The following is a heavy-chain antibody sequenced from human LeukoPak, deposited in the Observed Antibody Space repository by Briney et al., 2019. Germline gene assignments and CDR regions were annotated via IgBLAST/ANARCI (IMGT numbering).Heavy chain of an antibody. Sequence: ASVKVSCKASGYTFTSYAMNWVRQAPGQWLELVGWINTNTGNPTYAQGFTGRFVFSLDTSVSTAYLQISSLKAEDTAVYYCARDIYQHINVNWFDPWGQGTLVTVSS. CDR2: INTNTGNP. V-gene: IGHV7-4-1*02. CDR1: GYTFTSYA. CDR3: ARDIYQHINVNWFDP. J-gene: IGHJ5*02. D-gene: IGHD1-14*01.